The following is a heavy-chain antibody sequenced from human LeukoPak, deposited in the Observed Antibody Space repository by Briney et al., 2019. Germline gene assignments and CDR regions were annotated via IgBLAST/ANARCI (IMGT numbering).Heavy chain of an antibody. D-gene: IGHD3-22*01. Sequence: GASVKVSCKASGYTFTGYGISWVRQAPGQGLEWMGWISAYNGNTNYAQKLQGRVTMTTDTSTSTAYMELRSLRSDDTAVYYCARAGGYYDSSGYYSDYWGQGTLVTVSS. CDR1: GYTFTGYG. CDR2: ISAYNGNT. J-gene: IGHJ4*02. CDR3: ARAGGYYDSSGYYSDY. V-gene: IGHV1-18*01.